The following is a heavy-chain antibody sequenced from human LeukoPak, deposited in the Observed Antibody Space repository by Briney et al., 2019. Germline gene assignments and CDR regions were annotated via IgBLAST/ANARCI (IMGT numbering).Heavy chain of an antibody. V-gene: IGHV1-69*05. Sequence: SVKVSCKASGGTFSSYAISWVRQAPGQGLEWMGGIIPIFGTANYAQKFQGRVTITTDESTSTAYMELSSLRSEDPAVYYCPRRGRAWYFDLWARGPLLPVSS. D-gene: IGHD3-16*01. CDR1: GGTFSSYA. J-gene: IGHJ2*01. CDR3: PRRGRAWYFDL. CDR2: IIPIFGTA.